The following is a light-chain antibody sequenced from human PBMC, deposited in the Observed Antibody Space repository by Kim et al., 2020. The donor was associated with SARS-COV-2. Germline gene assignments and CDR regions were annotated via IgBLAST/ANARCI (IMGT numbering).Light chain of an antibody. Sequence: ASVKLTSTLGRGHSSYAIAWHQQQPEKGPRYLMKLNSDGSHSKGDGIPDRFSGSSSGAERYLTISSLQSEDEADYYCQTWGTGIWVFGGGTQLTVL. CDR1: RGHSSYA. CDR3: QTWGTGIWV. J-gene: IGLJ3*02. V-gene: IGLV4-69*01. CDR2: LNSDGSH.